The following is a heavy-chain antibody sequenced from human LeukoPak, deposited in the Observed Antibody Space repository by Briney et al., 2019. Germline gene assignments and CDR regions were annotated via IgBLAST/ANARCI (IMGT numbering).Heavy chain of an antibody. Sequence: SDTLSLTGTVSGGSISSGGYYWSWIRQYPGKGLDWIGYIYYSGSTYYNPSLKSRVTISVDTSKKQFSLKLSSVTAADTAVYYCARRNSWSGYSFDYWGQGTLVTVAS. J-gene: IGHJ4*02. V-gene: IGHV4-31*03. D-gene: IGHD3-3*01. CDR3: ARRNSWSGYSFDY. CDR1: GGSISSGGYY. CDR2: IYYSGST.